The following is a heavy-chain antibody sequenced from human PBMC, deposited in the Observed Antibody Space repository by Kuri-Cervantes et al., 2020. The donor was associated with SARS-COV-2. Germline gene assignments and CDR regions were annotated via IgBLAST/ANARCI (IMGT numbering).Heavy chain of an antibody. D-gene: IGHD3-9*01. CDR1: GGSVSSGSYY. Sequence: SETLSLTCTVSGGSVSSGSYYWSWIRQPPGKGLEWIGYIYYSGSTNYNPSLKSRVTISVDTSKNQFSLKLSSVTAADTAVYYCARWDSYYDILTGYYPTGYFDLWGRGTLVTVSS. J-gene: IGHJ2*01. V-gene: IGHV4-61*01. CDR3: ARWDSYYDILTGYYPTGYFDL. CDR2: IYYSGST.